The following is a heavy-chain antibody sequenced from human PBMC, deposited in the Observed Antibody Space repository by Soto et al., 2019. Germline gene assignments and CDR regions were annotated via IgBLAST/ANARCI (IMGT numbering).Heavy chain of an antibody. CDR2: IYSSGSP. V-gene: IGHV4-59*01. Sequence: SETLSLTCTVSGGSISSYCWSWIRQPPGKGLEWIGYIYSSGSPNSNPSLKSRVTISVDTSKNQFSLKLSSVTAADTAVYYCAKKMPSARSGHENWFDPWGQGTLVTVS. CDR1: GGSISSYC. CDR3: AKKMPSARSGHENWFDP. D-gene: IGHD6-25*01. J-gene: IGHJ5*02.